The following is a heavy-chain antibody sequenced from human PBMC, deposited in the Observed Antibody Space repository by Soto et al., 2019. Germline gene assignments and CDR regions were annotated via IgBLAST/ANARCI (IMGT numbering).Heavy chain of an antibody. CDR2: LYSGGNT. D-gene: IGHD2-2*01. V-gene: IGHV3-53*01. CDR3: ALRRVAYADF. Sequence: LRLSCAASEFTVTNNEMSWVRQAPGKGLEWVSILYSGGNTYYADSVEGRFTISRDGSKNTLYLHMNSLRAEDTAVYYCALRRVAYADFWGQGTRVTVSS. J-gene: IGHJ4*02. CDR1: EFTVTNNE.